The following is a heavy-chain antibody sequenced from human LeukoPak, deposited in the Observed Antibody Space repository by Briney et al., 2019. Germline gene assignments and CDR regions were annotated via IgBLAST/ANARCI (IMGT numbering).Heavy chain of an antibody. CDR3: AVGQTPELFGSGSSFHF. D-gene: IGHD3-10*01. Sequence: PGGSLRLSCVASGISFDDHAMHWLRQAPGKGLEWVSGINWSGGTIVYTDSVKGGFTISRDNAKSSLYLQMNTLRGEDTAFYYFAVGQTPELFGSGSSFHFWGQGTLVTVSS. CDR2: INWSGGTI. CDR1: GISFDDHA. V-gene: IGHV3-9*01. J-gene: IGHJ4*02.